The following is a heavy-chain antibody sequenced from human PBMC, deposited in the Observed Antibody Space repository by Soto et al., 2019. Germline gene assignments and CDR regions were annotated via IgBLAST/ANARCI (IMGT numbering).Heavy chain of an antibody. CDR3: ALRSMAVVPEY. V-gene: IGHV4-59*01. Sequence: QVQLQESGPGLVKPSETLSLTCAVSGDSISSYYCIWIRQPPGKRLESIGYLYYARSANYNPSLKSRVTFSVDTSTNQCSLTLSSMTAADTAVYYCALRSMAVVPEYWGQGTLVTVSS. D-gene: IGHD3-22*01. J-gene: IGHJ4*02. CDR1: GDSISSYY. CDR2: LYYARSA.